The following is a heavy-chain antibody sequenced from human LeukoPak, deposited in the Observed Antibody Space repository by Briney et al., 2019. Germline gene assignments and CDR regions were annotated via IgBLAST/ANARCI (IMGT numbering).Heavy chain of an antibody. Sequence: ASVKVSCKASGYTFTGYYMHWVRQAPGQGLEWMGWINPNSSGTNYAQKFQGRVTMTRDTSISTAYMELSRLRSDDTAVYYCATPTTVTTLLGCWGQGTLVTVSS. D-gene: IGHD4-17*01. V-gene: IGHV1-2*02. CDR1: GYTFTGYY. J-gene: IGHJ4*02. CDR3: ATPTTVTTLLGC. CDR2: INPNSSGT.